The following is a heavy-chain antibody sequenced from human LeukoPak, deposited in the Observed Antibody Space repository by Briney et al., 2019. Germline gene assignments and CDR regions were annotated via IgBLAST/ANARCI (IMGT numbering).Heavy chain of an antibody. CDR3: ARGRSYYDSSGYGPGAFDI. J-gene: IGHJ3*02. V-gene: IGHV3-53*04. D-gene: IGHD3-22*01. CDR1: GFTVSSNY. CDR2: IYSGGST. Sequence: GGSLRLSCAASGFTVSSNYMSWIRQAPGKGLEWVSVIYSGGSTYYADSVKGRFTISGHNSKNTLYLQMSSLRAEDTAVYYCARGRSYYDSSGYGPGAFDIWGQGTMVTVSS.